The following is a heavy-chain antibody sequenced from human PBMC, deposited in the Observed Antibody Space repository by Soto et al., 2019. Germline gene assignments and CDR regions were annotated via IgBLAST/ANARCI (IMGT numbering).Heavy chain of an antibody. J-gene: IGHJ4*02. Sequence: GGSLRLSCAASGFTFTTWMHWVRQAPGKGLEWVSRLSPDGTTTIYTDSVKGRFTISRDNAKNTLYLQMNSLRAEDTAVYFCARGGGNRHDYWGQGTLVTVSS. V-gene: IGHV3-74*01. D-gene: IGHD2-15*01. CDR1: GFTFTTW. CDR3: ARGGGNRHDY. CDR2: LSPDGTTT.